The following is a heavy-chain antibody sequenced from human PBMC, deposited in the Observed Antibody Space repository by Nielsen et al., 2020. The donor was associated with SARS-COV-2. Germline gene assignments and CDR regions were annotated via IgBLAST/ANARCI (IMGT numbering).Heavy chain of an antibody. CDR3: VRDLSYASGSAYTFDH. D-gene: IGHD3-10*01. J-gene: IGHJ4*02. V-gene: IGHV3-30*03. Sequence: GESLKISCAASGFAFSSHGMHWVRQAPGKGLEWVGVISYEGSSIHYEDSLKGRFTISRDNFGNTVILQMSALRLEDTAVYFCVRDLSYASGSAYTFDHWGRGTLVTVSS. CDR2: ISYEGSSI. CDR1: GFAFSSHG.